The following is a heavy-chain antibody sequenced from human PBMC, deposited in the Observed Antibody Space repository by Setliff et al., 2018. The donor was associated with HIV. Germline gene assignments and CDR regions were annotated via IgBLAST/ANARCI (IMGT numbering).Heavy chain of an antibody. CDR3: ARAPLSRLRSYYYYYGMDV. CDR2: IYYSGNT. D-gene: IGHD4-17*01. CDR1: GDSISSGTYY. J-gene: IGHJ6*02. V-gene: IGHV4-61*10. Sequence: SETLSLTCTVPGDSISSGTYYWSWIRQPAGKGLEWIGWIYYSGNTRYNPSLKSRVTISLDTSKNRFSLQLTSVTAADTAVYYCARAPLSRLRSYYYYYGMDVWGQGTTVTVSS.